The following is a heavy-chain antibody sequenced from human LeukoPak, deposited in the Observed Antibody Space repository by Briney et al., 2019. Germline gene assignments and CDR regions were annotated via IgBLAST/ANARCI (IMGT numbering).Heavy chain of an antibody. CDR1: GFTFSSYE. Sequence: GGSLRLSCAAPGFTFSSYETSCVRQVPGEGLEWIAYIGIDSGNTKYADSVRGRFTISADKTKNSLYLQMNSLRVDDTAVYYCARDHNYAFDNWGQGTLVSVAS. J-gene: IGHJ4*02. CDR3: ARDHNYAFDN. D-gene: IGHD1-1*01. CDR2: IGIDSGNT. V-gene: IGHV3-48*01.